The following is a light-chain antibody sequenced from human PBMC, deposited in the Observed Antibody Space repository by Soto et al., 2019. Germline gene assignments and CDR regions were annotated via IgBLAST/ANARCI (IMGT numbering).Light chain of an antibody. CDR1: QSLTNNF. CDR2: TAT. Sequence: EVLLTQSPGTLSLSPGDRATLSCRASQSLTNNFLAWYQQKPGQTPRLLIHTATIRATDIPDRFAGTGSGTDFTLTISRLEPEEFAVYFCQQYGRLPVSFGGGPKIEIK. J-gene: IGKJ4*01. CDR3: QQYGRLPVS. V-gene: IGKV3-20*01.